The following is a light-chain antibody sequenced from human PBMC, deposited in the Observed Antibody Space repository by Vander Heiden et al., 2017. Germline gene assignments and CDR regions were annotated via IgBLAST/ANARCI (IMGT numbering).Light chain of an antibody. Sequence: EIVLTQSPGTLSLSPGERATLSCRASQSVSSSYLAWYQQKPGQAPRLLIYGASSRATGIPDRFSGSGSGTDFTLTISRLEPEDFAMYYCQQYCSEPPVTFGHGTKVDIK. CDR2: GAS. CDR3: QQYCSEPPVT. CDR1: QSVSSSY. V-gene: IGKV3-20*01. J-gene: IGKJ3*01.